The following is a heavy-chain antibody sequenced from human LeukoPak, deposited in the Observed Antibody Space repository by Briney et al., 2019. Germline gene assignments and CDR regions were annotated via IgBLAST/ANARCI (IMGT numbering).Heavy chain of an antibody. D-gene: IGHD3-22*01. Sequence: GESLKISCKGSGYSISSYWIGWVRQMPGKGLEWMGIIYPGDSDTRYSPSFQGQVTISADKSISTAYLQWNSLKASGTAMYYCARRGHYYDSSGYLRPDAFDIWGQGTMVTVSS. CDR2: IYPGDSDT. CDR1: GYSISSYW. CDR3: ARRGHYYDSSGYLRPDAFDI. V-gene: IGHV5-51*01. J-gene: IGHJ3*02.